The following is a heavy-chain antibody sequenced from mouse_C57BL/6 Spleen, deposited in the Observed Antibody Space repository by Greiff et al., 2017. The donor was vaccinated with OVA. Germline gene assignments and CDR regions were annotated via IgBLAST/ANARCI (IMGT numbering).Heavy chain of an antibody. Sequence: EVNVVESGGGLVKPGGSLKLSCAASGFTFSDYGMHWVRQAPEKGLEWVAYISSGSSTIYYADTVKGRFTISRDNAKNTLFLQMTSLRSEDTAMYYCARRYDYDGPLFDYWGQGTTLTVSS. V-gene: IGHV5-17*01. CDR2: ISSGSSTI. CDR3: ARRYDYDGPLFDY. CDR1: GFTFSDYG. J-gene: IGHJ2*01. D-gene: IGHD2-4*01.